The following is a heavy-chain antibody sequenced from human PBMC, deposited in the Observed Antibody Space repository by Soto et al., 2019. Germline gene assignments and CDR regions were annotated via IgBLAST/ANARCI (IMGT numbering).Heavy chain of an antibody. CDR1: GFTFSSYS. CDR2: ISSSSSTI. Sequence: GESLKISCAASGFTFSSYSMNWVRQAPGKGLEWVSYISSSSSTIYYADSVKGRFTISRDNAKNSLYLQMNSLRAEDTAVYYCARDPTRPVLLWFGPYMDVWGKGTTVTVSS. J-gene: IGHJ6*03. CDR3: ARDPTRPVLLWFGPYMDV. D-gene: IGHD3-10*01. V-gene: IGHV3-48*01.